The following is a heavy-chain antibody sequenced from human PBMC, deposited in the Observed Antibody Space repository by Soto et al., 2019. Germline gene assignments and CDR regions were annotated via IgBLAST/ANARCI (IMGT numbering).Heavy chain of an antibody. CDR2: ISGAGANT. Sequence: VQLVESGGGLVQPGGSLRLSCAASGFTFNNFALTWVRQAPGKGLEWVSNISGAGANTYYADSVKGRFTISRDNSKNTLYLQMFSLRAEDTAVYFCAKDRDVVVVIAAAATGAFDVWGQGTMVTVSS. CDR1: GFTFNNFA. CDR3: AKDRDVVVVIAAAATGAFDV. V-gene: IGHV3-23*04. J-gene: IGHJ3*01. D-gene: IGHD2-15*01.